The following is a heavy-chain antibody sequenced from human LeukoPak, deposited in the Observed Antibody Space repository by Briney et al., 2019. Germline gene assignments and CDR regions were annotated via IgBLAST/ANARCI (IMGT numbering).Heavy chain of an antibody. J-gene: IGHJ4*02. CDR2: LSASSTST. V-gene: IGHV3-23*01. D-gene: IGHD3-9*01. Sequence: PGGSLRLSCAASGFDFSSYGMSWVRQSPGKGLEWVSTLSASSTSTYYADSVKGRFTISRDNSKNTLYLQMNSLRDEDTAVYYCAKGDTYYDLLTCFDFWGPGTLVTVSS. CDR1: GFDFSSYG. CDR3: AKGDTYYDLLTCFDF.